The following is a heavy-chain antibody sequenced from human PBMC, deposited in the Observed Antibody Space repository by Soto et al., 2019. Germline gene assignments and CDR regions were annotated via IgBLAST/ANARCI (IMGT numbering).Heavy chain of an antibody. CDR2: ITGSGGST. CDR1: GFTFSSYA. J-gene: IGHJ4*02. V-gene: IGHV3-23*01. D-gene: IGHD2-15*01. Sequence: EVQLLESGGGLVQPGGSLRLSCAASGFTFSSYAMSWVRQAPGKGLEWVSGITGSGGSTCYADSVKGRFTISRDKSKNTLYLQMNSLRAEDTAVYYCARGYCGGGSCYSPFDWGQGTLVTVSS. CDR3: ARGYCGGGSCYSPFD.